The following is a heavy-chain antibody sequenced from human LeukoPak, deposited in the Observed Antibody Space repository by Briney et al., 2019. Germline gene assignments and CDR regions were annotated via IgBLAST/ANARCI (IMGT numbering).Heavy chain of an antibody. CDR3: ARHLYSSSWSLYYYYYMDV. J-gene: IGHJ6*03. Sequence: GASLQISCQGSGSIFTSYWIGWVRQLPGKGLEWMGIIYPGDSDTRYSPSFQGQVTISADKSISTAYLQWSSLKASDTAMYYCARHLYSSSWSLYYYYYMDVWGKGTTVTVSS. CDR2: IYPGDSDT. D-gene: IGHD6-13*01. CDR1: GSIFTSYW. V-gene: IGHV5-51*01.